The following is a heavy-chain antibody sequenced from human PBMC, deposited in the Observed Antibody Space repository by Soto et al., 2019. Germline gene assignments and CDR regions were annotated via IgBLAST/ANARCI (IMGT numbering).Heavy chain of an antibody. Sequence: EVQLLESGGGLVQPGGSLRLSCAASGFTFSSYAMRWVCKAPGKGLEWVSAISGSGGSTYYAESVKGRFTISRDNSKNTLHLQMNSLSAEDTAVYYCAKDLWPRHSLAYWCQGTLVTVS. CDR2: ISGSGGST. J-gene: IGHJ4*02. CDR3: AKDLWPRHSLAY. CDR1: GFTFSSYA. V-gene: IGHV3-23*01. D-gene: IGHD5-12*01.